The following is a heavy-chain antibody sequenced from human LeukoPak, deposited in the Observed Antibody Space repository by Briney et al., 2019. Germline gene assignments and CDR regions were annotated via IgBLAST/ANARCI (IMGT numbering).Heavy chain of an antibody. CDR1: GFTFSSYW. D-gene: IGHD5-12*01. CDR2: IKQDGSEK. CDR3: ARARTSGYDYRNYYYYGMDV. V-gene: IGHV3-7*01. J-gene: IGHJ6*02. Sequence: GGSLRLSCAASGFTFSSYWMSWVRQAPGKGLEWVANIKQDGSEKYYVDSVKGRFTISRDNAENSLYLQMNSLRAEDTAVYYCARARTSGYDYRNYYYYGMDVWGQGTTVTVSS.